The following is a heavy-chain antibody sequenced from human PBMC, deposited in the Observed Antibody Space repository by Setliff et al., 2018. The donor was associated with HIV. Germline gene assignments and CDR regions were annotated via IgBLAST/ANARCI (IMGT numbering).Heavy chain of an antibody. V-gene: IGHV4-4*07. J-gene: IGHJ3*01. D-gene: IGHD2-15*01. CDR3: ARDRIEVVVDGPHDVFDV. CDR1: GDSIGYYC. Sequence: SETLSLTCTVSGDSIGYYCWSWIRQPAGRGLEWMGRIHTSGSTNYNPSLTSRVTLSVDTSKNQFFLKLTSLSAADTAVYYCARDRIEVVVDGPHDVFDVWGRGTTVTVSS. CDR2: IHTSGST.